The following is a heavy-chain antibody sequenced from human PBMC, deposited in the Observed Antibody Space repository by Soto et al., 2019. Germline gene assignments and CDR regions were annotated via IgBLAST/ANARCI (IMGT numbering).Heavy chain of an antibody. D-gene: IGHD3-10*01. CDR3: ARAKGVPDFMYYYYYMDV. Sequence: SETLSLTCAVYGGSFSGYYWSWIRQPPGKGLEWIGEINHSGSTNYNPSLKSRVTISVDTSKNQFSLKLSSVTAADTAVYYCARAKGVPDFMYYYYYMDVWGKGTTVTVSS. CDR1: GGSFSGYY. J-gene: IGHJ6*03. CDR2: INHSGST. V-gene: IGHV4-34*01.